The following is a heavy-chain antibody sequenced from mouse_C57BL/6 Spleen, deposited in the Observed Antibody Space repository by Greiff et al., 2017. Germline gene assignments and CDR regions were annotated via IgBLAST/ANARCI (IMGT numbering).Heavy chain of an antibody. CDR2: ISNGGGST. CDR3: ARLGSSPYYAMDY. CDR1: GFTFSDYY. J-gene: IGHJ4*01. Sequence: EVHLVESGGGLVQPGGSLKLSCAASGFTFSDYYMYWVRQTPEKRLEWVAYISNGGGSTYYPDTVKGRFTISRDNAKNTLYLQMSRLKSEDTAMYYCARLGSSPYYAMDYWGQGTSVTVSS. D-gene: IGHD1-1*01. V-gene: IGHV5-12*01.